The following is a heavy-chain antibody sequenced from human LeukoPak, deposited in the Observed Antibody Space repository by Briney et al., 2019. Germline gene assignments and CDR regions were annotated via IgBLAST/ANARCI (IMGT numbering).Heavy chain of an antibody. V-gene: IGHV1-69*01. CDR2: IITIFGTA. D-gene: IGHD6-19*01. CDR3: ARDLAYSSGVRASWFDP. Sequence: GSSVKVSCKASGGTFSSYAISWVRQAPGQGLEWMGGIITIFGTANYAQKFQGRVTITADESTSTAYMELSSLRSEDTAVYYCARDLAYSSGVRASWFDPWGQGTLVTVSS. J-gene: IGHJ5*02. CDR1: GGTFSSYA.